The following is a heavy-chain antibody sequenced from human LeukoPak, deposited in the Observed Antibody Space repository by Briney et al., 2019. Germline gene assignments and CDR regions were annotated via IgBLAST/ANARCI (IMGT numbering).Heavy chain of an antibody. CDR1: GGTFSNYA. D-gene: IGHD4-17*01. Sequence: GASVKVSCKASGGTFSNYAISWVRQAPGQGLEWMGGIIPIFGTANYAQKFQGRVTITADKSTSTAYMELSSLRSEDTAVYYCAREGDSGMTTVTTFDYWGQGTLVTVSS. CDR2: IIPIFGTA. J-gene: IGHJ4*02. CDR3: AREGDSGMTTVTTFDY. V-gene: IGHV1-69*06.